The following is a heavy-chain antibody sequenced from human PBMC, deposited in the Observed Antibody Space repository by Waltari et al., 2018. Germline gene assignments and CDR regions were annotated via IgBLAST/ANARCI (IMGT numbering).Heavy chain of an antibody. J-gene: IGHJ6*03. D-gene: IGHD6-19*01. Sequence: QVQLLQSGSDLKKPGASVKVSCRASGYNFGVYGISWVRQAPGQGLEWMGWISPYNDDKRYAQKFQGRLTMTTDTSTRTAYMQLRSLRSDDTAVYYCARDYWTTGSGRHLSFMDVWGKRTTVIISS. CDR2: ISPYNDDK. CDR3: ARDYWTTGSGRHLSFMDV. CDR1: GYNFGVYG. V-gene: IGHV1-18*01.